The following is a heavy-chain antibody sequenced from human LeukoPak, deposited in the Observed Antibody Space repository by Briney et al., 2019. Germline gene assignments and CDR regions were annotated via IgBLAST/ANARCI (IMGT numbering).Heavy chain of an antibody. CDR1: GFTFTSYS. Sequence: GGSLRLSCAASGFTFTSYSMNWVRQAPGKGLEWVSSISSSSSYIYYADSVKGRFTISRDNAKNSLYLQMNSLRAEDTAVYYCARGGIAAAFDYWGQGTLVTVSS. CDR2: ISSSSSYI. CDR3: ARGGIAAAFDY. V-gene: IGHV3-21*01. D-gene: IGHD6-13*01. J-gene: IGHJ4*02.